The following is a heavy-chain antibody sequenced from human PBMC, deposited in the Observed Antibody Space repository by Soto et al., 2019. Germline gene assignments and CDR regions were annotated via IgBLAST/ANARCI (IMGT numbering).Heavy chain of an antibody. CDR2: TRNKANSYTT. J-gene: IGHJ4*02. D-gene: IGHD2-2*01. Sequence: EVQLVESGGGLVQPGGSLRLSCAASGFTFSDHYMDWVRQAPGKGLEWVGRTRNKANSYTTEYASSVKDRFTISRDDSKNSLYLQMNSRKTEDTAVYYCARESYCSSTRCSLQRPLGFDYWGQGTLVTVSS. V-gene: IGHV3-72*01. CDR3: ARESYCSSTRCSLQRPLGFDY. CDR1: GFTFSDHY.